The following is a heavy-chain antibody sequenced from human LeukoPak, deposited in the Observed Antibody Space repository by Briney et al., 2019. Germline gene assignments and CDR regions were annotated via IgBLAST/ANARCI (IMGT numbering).Heavy chain of an antibody. CDR3: AKGIYSSGWSYFDY. J-gene: IGHJ4*01. V-gene: IGHV3-23*01. CDR1: GFTFSHSA. Sequence: GGSLRLSCAASGFTFSHSAMSWVRQAPGKGLEWVSPLSGSGITTYYADTVKGRFTISRDNSKNTLYLQMNSLRAEDTAVYYCAKGIYSSGWSYFDYWGHGTLVTVSS. CDR2: LSGSGITT. D-gene: IGHD6-19*01.